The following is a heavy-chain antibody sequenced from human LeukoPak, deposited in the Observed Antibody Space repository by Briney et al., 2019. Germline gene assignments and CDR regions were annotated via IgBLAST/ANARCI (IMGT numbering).Heavy chain of an antibody. Sequence: GGSLRLSCAASGFTFSSYAMHWVRQAPGKGLEWVAVMSHDGSIEKYAGSVKGRFTISRDNSKKTLFLQMNSLRSDDAAVYYCARAKIIQSITHMDVWGQGTTVTVSS. V-gene: IGHV3-30*04. CDR2: MSHDGSIE. CDR3: ARAKIIQSITHMDV. J-gene: IGHJ6*02. CDR1: GFTFSSYA. D-gene: IGHD5-18*01.